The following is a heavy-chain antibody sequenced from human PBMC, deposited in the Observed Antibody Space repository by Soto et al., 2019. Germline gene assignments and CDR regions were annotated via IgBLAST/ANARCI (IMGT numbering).Heavy chain of an antibody. Sequence: GGSLRLSCAASGFTFSSYGMHWVRQAPGKGLEWVAVIWYDGSNKYYVDSVKGRFTISRDNSKNTLYLQMNSLRAEDTAVYYCARDSLNYYDSSGYYYLGWFDPWGQGTLVTVSS. CDR3: ARDSLNYYDSSGYYYLGWFDP. D-gene: IGHD3-22*01. CDR1: GFTFSSYG. V-gene: IGHV3-33*01. J-gene: IGHJ5*02. CDR2: IWYDGSNK.